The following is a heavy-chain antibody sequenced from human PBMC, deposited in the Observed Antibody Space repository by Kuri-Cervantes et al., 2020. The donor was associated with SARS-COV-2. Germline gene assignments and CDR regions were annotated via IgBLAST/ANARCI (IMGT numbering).Heavy chain of an antibody. CDR3: AREGYSSSWWGELGPFDY. CDR1: GFTFSSYG. CDR2: IWYDVSNK. Sequence: GGPLRFSWAAPGFTFSSYGMHWVRQAPGKGLEGVAVIWYDVSNKYYADSVKGRFTISRDNSKNTLYLQMNSLRAEDTAVYYCAREGYSSSWWGELGPFDYWGQGTLVTVSS. V-gene: IGHV3-33*08. D-gene: IGHD6-13*01. J-gene: IGHJ4*02.